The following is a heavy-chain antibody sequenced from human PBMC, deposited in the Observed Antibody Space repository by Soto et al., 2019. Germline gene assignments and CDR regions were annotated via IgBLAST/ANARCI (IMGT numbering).Heavy chain of an antibody. J-gene: IGHJ6*02. CDR2: ISSSSSYI. Sequence: GGSLRLSCAASGFTFSSYSMNWVRQAPGKGLEWVSSISSSSSYIYYADSVKGRFTTSRDNAKNSLYLQMNSLRAEDTAVYYCARDTVVPAAFYYYGMDVWGRGTTVTVSS. D-gene: IGHD2-2*01. CDR1: GFTFSSYS. V-gene: IGHV3-21*01. CDR3: ARDTVVPAAFYYYGMDV.